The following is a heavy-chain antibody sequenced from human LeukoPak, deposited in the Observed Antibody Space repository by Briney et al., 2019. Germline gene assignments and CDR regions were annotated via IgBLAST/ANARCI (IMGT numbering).Heavy chain of an antibody. V-gene: IGHV1-69*06. D-gene: IGHD3-9*01. CDR3: ARFSNPDILTGYYVY. J-gene: IGHJ4*02. Sequence: SVKVSCKASGGTFSSYAISWVRQAPGQGLEWMGGIIPIFGTANYAQKFQGRVTITADKSTSTAYMELSSLRSEDAAVYYCARFSNPDILTGYYVYWGQGTLVTVSS. CDR1: GGTFSSYA. CDR2: IIPIFGTA.